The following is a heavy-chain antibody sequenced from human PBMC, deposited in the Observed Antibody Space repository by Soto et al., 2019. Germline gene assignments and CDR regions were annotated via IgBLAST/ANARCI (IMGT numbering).Heavy chain of an antibody. D-gene: IGHD6-6*01. J-gene: IGHJ6*02. CDR1: GFTFSSYD. CDR3: ARENNGSSGDYYGMDV. CDR2: IGTAGDT. V-gene: IGHV3-13*01. Sequence: EVQLVESGGGLVQPGGSLRLSCAASGFTFSSYDMHWVRQATGKGLEWVSAIGTAGDTYYPGSVKGRFTISRENAKNSLYLKMNSLRAEDTAVYYCARENNGSSGDYYGMDVWGQGTTVTVSS.